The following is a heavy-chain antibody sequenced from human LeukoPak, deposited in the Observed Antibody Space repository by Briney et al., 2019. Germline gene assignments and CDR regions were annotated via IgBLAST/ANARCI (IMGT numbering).Heavy chain of an antibody. J-gene: IGHJ4*02. V-gene: IGHV5-51*01. Sequence: GESLKISCKGSGYSFTSYWIGWVRQMPGKGLEWMGIIYPGDSYTTYSPSFPGQVTISADKSISTAYLQWSSLKASDTAMYYCARQMATKYYFDYWGQGTLVTVSS. CDR3: ARQMATKYYFDY. CDR2: IYPGDSYT. D-gene: IGHD5-24*01. CDR1: GYSFTSYW.